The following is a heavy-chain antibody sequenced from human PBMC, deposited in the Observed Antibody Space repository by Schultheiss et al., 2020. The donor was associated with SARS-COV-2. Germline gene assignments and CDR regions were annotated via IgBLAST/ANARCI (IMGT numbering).Heavy chain of an antibody. D-gene: IGHD4-17*01. Sequence: GGSLRLSCAASGFTFSNYAMHWVRQAPGKGLEWVAVVSYDGTNKYYADSVKGRFTISRDNAKNSLYLQMNSLRAEDTAVYYCARDDYGVHFYYYYGMDVWGQGTTVTVSS. J-gene: IGHJ6*02. V-gene: IGHV3-30*04. CDR1: GFTFSNYA. CDR2: VSYDGTNK. CDR3: ARDDYGVHFYYYYGMDV.